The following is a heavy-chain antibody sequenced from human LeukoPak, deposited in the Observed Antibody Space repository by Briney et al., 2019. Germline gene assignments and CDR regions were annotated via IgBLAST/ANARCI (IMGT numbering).Heavy chain of an antibody. CDR2: LSGGGGST. CDR1: GFTFSSYA. Sequence: PGGSLRLSCAASGFTFSSYAMSWVRQAPGKGLEWVSALSGGGGSTYYADSVKGRFTISRDNSKNTLYMQMNSLRAEDTAVYYCANNSTEVKGAFDIWGQGTMVTVSS. J-gene: IGHJ3*02. V-gene: IGHV3-23*01. D-gene: IGHD4-11*01. CDR3: ANNSTEVKGAFDI.